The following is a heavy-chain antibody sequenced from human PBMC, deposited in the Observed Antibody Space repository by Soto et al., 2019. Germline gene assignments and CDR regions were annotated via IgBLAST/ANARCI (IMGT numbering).Heavy chain of an antibody. Sequence: VQLVQSGAEVKRPGASVKISCKASGDTLSTYYMHWARQAPGQGLEWMGIINPRSGKTNYPQKFQGRVTMTRDTSTTTVYMELSTLRSEDTAMYDSARGVGYSGSSGYPFDYWGQGTLVTVSS. J-gene: IGHJ4*02. CDR3: ARGVGYSGSSGYPFDY. CDR2: INPRSGKT. V-gene: IGHV1-46*01. D-gene: IGHD3-22*01. CDR1: GDTLSTYY.